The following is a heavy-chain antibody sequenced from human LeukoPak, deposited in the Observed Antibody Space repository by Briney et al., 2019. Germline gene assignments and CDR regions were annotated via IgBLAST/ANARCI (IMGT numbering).Heavy chain of an antibody. CDR2: IKSKTDGGTT. Sequence: GGSLRLSCAASGFTFSNASMSWVRQAPGKGLEWVGHIKSKTDGGTTDYAAPVKGRFTISRDDSKNTLYLQMNSLKTEDTAVYYCTTLPSWYYDSPTYYPDYWGQGTLVTVSS. CDR1: GFTFSNAS. V-gene: IGHV3-15*01. J-gene: IGHJ4*02. D-gene: IGHD3-22*01. CDR3: TTLPSWYYDSPTYYPDY.